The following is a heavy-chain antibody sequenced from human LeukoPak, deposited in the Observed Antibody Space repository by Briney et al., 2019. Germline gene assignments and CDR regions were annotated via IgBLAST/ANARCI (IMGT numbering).Heavy chain of an antibody. J-gene: IGHJ5*02. CDR3: VRDRAYGSGSYNNWFDP. V-gene: IGHV4-59*01. CDR1: GGSISSYY. D-gene: IGHD3-10*01. Sequence: PSETLSLTCTVSGGSISSYYWSWIRQPPGKGLEWIGYIYYSGSTNYNPSLKSRVTISVDTSKNQFSLKLSSVTAADTAVYYCVRDRAYGSGSYNNWFDPWGQGTLVTVSS. CDR2: IYYSGST.